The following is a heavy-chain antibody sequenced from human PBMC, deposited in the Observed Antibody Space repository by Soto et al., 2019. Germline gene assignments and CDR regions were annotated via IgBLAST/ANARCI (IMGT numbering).Heavy chain of an antibody. D-gene: IGHD1-1*01. V-gene: IGHV4-59*01. J-gene: IGHJ5*02. CDR3: ERGSTTGKTYHGFDP. Sequence: SETLSLTCTVSGGSISSYYWSWIRQPPGKGLEWIGYIYYSGSTNYNPSLKSRVTISVDTSKNQFSLKLSSVTAADTAVYYCERGSTTGKTYHGFDPWGQGTLVTVSS. CDR2: IYYSGST. CDR1: GGSISSYY.